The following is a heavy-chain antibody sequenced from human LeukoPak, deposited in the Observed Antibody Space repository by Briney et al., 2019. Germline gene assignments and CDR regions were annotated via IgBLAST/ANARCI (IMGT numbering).Heavy chain of an antibody. CDR2: IYPGDSDT. Sequence: GESLKISCKGSGYNFPNHWIGWVRQMPGKGLEWMGIIYPGDSDTRYSPSFQGQVTISADKSINTAYLQWSSLMASDTAMYFCARNIATGGTGDYWGQGTLVTVSS. V-gene: IGHV5-51*03. CDR1: GYNFPNHW. J-gene: IGHJ4*02. CDR3: ARNIATGGTGDY. D-gene: IGHD6-13*01.